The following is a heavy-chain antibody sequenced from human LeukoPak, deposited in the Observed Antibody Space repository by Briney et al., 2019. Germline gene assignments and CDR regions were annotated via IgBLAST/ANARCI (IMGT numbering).Heavy chain of an antibody. V-gene: IGHV1-69*06. CDR3: ARDSTMVRGVIWDYYYGMDV. CDR2: IIPIFGTA. CDR1: GGTFSSYA. J-gene: IGHJ6*04. D-gene: IGHD3-10*01. Sequence: ASVKVPCKASGGTFSSYAISWVRQAPGQGLEWMGGIIPIFGTANYAQKFQGRVTITADKSTSTAYMELSSLRSEDTAVYYCARDSTMVRGVIWDYYYGMDVWGKGTTVTVSS.